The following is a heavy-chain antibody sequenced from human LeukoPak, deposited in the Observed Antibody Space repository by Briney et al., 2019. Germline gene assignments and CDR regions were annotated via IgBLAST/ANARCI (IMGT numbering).Heavy chain of an antibody. CDR2: ISFDGINK. D-gene: IGHD3-10*02. Sequence: GGSLRLSCAASGFTFDDYGMHWVRQAPGKGLEWVAVISFDGINKYYADSVKGRFTISRDNSKNTLYLQMNSLRAEDTAVYYCAKYLFGSYWGQGTLVTVSS. V-gene: IGHV3-30*18. CDR1: GFTFDDYG. CDR3: AKYLFGSY. J-gene: IGHJ4*02.